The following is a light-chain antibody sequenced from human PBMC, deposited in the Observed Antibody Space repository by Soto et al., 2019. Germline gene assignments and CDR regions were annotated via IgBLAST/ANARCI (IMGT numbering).Light chain of an antibody. CDR3: ATWDDSLNGLV. V-gene: IGLV1-44*01. J-gene: IGLJ3*02. CDR2: SNN. CDR1: SSNIGSNT. Sequence: QSVLTQPPSASATPGQRVTIACSGGSSNIGSNTVNWYQQLPGTAPKLLMYSNNQRPSGVPDRFSGSKSGTSASLAISGLQSEDEADYYCATWDDSLNGLVFGGGTQLTVL.